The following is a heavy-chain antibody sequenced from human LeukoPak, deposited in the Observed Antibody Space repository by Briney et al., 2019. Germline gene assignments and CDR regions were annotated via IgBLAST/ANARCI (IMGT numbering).Heavy chain of an antibody. Sequence: SETLSLTCTVSGGSISSYYRSWIRQPPGKGLEWIGYIYYSGSTNYNPSLKSRVTISVDTSKNQFSLKLSSVTAADTAVYYCARDFPYGDNWFDPWGQGTLVTVSS. CDR1: GGSISSYY. D-gene: IGHD3-10*01. V-gene: IGHV4-59*01. CDR3: ARDFPYGDNWFDP. CDR2: IYYSGST. J-gene: IGHJ5*02.